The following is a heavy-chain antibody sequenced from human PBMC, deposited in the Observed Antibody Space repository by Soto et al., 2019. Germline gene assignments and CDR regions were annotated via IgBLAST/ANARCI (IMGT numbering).Heavy chain of an antibody. D-gene: IGHD6-13*01. CDR3: ARHVEPLYSSSWYYYYYGMDV. V-gene: IGHV5-10-1*01. CDR1: GYSFTSYW. J-gene: IGHJ6*02. Sequence: GESLKISCKGSGYSFTSYWISWVRQMPGKGLEWMGRIDPSDSYTNYSPSFQGHVTISADKSISTAYLQWSSLKASDTAMYYCARHVEPLYSSSWYYYYYGMDVWGQGTTVTVSS. CDR2: IDPSDSYT.